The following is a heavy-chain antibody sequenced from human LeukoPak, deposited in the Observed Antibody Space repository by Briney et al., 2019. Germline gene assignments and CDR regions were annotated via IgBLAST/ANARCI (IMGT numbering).Heavy chain of an antibody. CDR3: ARDQGLTAPPPYGLDV. J-gene: IGHJ6*02. CDR2: IIPVLNIT. D-gene: IGHD4/OR15-4a*01. V-gene: IGHV1-69*04. Sequence: GASVKVSCTASGGTFSSSAITWVRQAPGHGLEWKGRIIPVLNITSYAQKFQGRVTITADTSTSTVYMELSSLRSEETAVYYCARDQGLTAPPPYGLDVWGQGTTVIVSS. CDR1: GGTFSSSA.